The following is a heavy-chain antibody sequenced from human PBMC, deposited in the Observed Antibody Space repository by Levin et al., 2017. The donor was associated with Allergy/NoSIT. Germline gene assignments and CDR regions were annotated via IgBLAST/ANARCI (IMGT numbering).Heavy chain of an antibody. Sequence: NPSETLSLTCTVSGGSISGYYWSWIRQPPGKGLEWIGYIYNSGSTNYNPSLKSRVTISVDTSKNQFSLKLSSVTAADTAVYYCARYGSGNYARFDYWGQGTLVTVSS. CDR1: GGSISGYY. CDR3: ARYGSGNYARFDY. V-gene: IGHV4-59*01. D-gene: IGHD3-10*01. J-gene: IGHJ4*02. CDR2: IYNSGST.